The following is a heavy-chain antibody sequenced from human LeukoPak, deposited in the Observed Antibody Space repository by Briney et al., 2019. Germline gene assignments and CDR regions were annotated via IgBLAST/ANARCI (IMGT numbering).Heavy chain of an antibody. Sequence: SETLSLTCTVSGGSISSSSYYWGWIRQPPGKGLEWIGSIYYSGSTYYNPSLKSRVTISVDTSKNQFSLKLSSVTAADTAVYYCARLGEDYGGNSNLEEDAFGIWGRGTMVTVSS. V-gene: IGHV4-39*01. J-gene: IGHJ3*02. D-gene: IGHD4-23*01. CDR3: ARLGEDYGGNSNLEEDAFGI. CDR2: IYYSGST. CDR1: GGSISSSSYY.